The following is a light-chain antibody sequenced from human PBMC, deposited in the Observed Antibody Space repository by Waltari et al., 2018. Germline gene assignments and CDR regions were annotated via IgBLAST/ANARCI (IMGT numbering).Light chain of an antibody. Sequence: SALTQPRSVSGSPGQSVTHYCTGTTNDLGSYNSVPWYQQHPGKAPKLIILDVTKRPSGVPDRLSGSKSGNTASLTISGLRAEDEAEYYCCSYAGSYTWVFGGGTKLTVV. CDR3: CSYAGSYTWV. V-gene: IGLV2-11*01. CDR1: TNDLGSYNS. J-gene: IGLJ3*02. CDR2: DVT.